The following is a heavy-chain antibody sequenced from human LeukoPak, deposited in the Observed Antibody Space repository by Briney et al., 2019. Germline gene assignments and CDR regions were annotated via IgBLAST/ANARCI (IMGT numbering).Heavy chain of an antibody. J-gene: IGHJ4*02. CDR1: GFTFSSYS. CDR2: ISSSSSYI. V-gene: IGHV3-21*06. Sequence: PGGSLRLSCAASGFTFSSYSMNWVRQAPGKGLEWVSSISSSSSYIYYADSIKGRFTISRDNANNFLYLQMNSLRAEDTAVYYCASASQTSIDYWGQGTLVTVSS. CDR3: ASASQTSIDY. D-gene: IGHD2-15*01.